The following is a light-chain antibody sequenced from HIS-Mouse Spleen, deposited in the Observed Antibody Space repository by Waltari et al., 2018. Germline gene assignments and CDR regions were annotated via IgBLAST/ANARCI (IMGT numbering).Light chain of an antibody. CDR1: QDISNY. V-gene: IGKV1-33*01. Sequence: DIQMTQSPSSLSASVGARVTITCQASQDISNYLNWYQQKPGKAPKLLIYDASNLETGVPSMFSGSGSGTDFTFTISSLQPEDIATYYCQQYDNLLTFGGGTKVEIK. CDR3: QQYDNLLT. J-gene: IGKJ4*01. CDR2: DAS.